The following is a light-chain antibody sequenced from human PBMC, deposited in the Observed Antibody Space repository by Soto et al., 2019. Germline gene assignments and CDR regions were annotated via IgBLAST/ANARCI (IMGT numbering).Light chain of an antibody. CDR1: QTISTF. Sequence: DIRMTQSPSSLSASVGDSVTLTCRASQTISTFLNWYQHRPGKAPMLLIYAASTLRSGVPSRFRGPGSWRDFTLTISSLLAEACANYYCQQSYNTPMWNFGQGTYLRIK. J-gene: IGKJ2*04. CDR3: QQSYNTPMWN. V-gene: IGKV1-39*01. CDR2: AAS.